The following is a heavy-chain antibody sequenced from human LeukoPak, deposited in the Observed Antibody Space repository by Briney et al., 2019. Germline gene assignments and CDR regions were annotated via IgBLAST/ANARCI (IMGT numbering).Heavy chain of an antibody. CDR3: AKDRVSGYSSSYFDY. V-gene: IGHV3-23*01. CDR2: ISGSGGST. CDR1: GFTFSSYA. Sequence: GGSLRLSCAASGFTFSSYAMSWVRQAPGKGLEWVSAISGSGGSTYYADSVKGRFTISRDNSKNTLYLQMNSLRAEDTAVYYCAKDRVSGYSSSYFDYWGQGTLVTVSS. D-gene: IGHD6-6*01. J-gene: IGHJ4*02.